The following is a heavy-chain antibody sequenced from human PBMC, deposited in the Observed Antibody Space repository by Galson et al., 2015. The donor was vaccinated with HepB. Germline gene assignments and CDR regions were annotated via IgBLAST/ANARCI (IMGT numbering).Heavy chain of an antibody. CDR2: MNPNSGNT. V-gene: IGHV1-8*01. D-gene: IGHD1-26*01. Sequence: SVKVSCKASGYTFTSYDINWVRQATGQGLEWMGWMNPNSGNTGYAQKFQGRVTMTRNTSISTAYMELSSLRSEDTAVYYCARGIEVGATTWGYYYYYGMDVWGQGTTVTVSS. CDR1: GYTFTSYD. CDR3: ARGIEVGATTWGYYYYYGMDV. J-gene: IGHJ6*02.